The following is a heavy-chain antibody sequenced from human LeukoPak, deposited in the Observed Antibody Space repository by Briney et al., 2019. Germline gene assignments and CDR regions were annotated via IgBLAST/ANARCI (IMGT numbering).Heavy chain of an antibody. CDR2: ISNDGSNK. J-gene: IGHJ5*02. V-gene: IGHV3-30*18. Sequence: PGRSLRLSCAASGFTFSSYGMHWVRQAPGKGLEWVAVISNDGSNKYYADSVKGRFTISRDNSKNTLYLQMNSLRAEDTAVYYCAKDLDWSVAGWFDPWGQGTLVTVSS. CDR3: AKDLDWSVAGWFDP. D-gene: IGHD6-19*01. CDR1: GFTFSSYG.